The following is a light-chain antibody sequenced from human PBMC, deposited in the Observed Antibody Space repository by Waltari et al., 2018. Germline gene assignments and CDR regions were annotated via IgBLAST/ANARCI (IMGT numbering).Light chain of an antibody. V-gene: IGLV4-69*01. J-gene: IGLJ2*01. Sequence: QLVLTQSPSASASLGASVKLICTLSSWHSSHASACHQQQPEKSPRYLMKLNSDCSHSKGDGIPDRFSVSSSGAERYLTISSLQSEDEADYYCQTWGTGIRVFGGGTKLTVL. CDR2: LNSDCSH. CDR1: SWHSSHA. CDR3: QTWGTGIRV.